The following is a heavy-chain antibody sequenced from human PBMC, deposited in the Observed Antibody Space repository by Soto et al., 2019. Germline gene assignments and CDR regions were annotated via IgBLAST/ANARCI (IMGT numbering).Heavy chain of an antibody. V-gene: IGHV3-23*01. D-gene: IGHD2-2*01. CDR1: GFTFSSYA. J-gene: IGHJ5*02. CDR2: ISGSGGST. CDR3: AKDLGYYSSTSCYVTGWFDP. Sequence: EVQLLESGGGLVQPGGSLRLSCAASGFTFSSYAMSWVRQAPGKGLEWVSAISGSGGSTYYADSVKGRFTISRDNSKNTLYLQMNSLRAEDTAVYYCAKDLGYYSSTSCYVTGWFDPWGQGTLVTVSS.